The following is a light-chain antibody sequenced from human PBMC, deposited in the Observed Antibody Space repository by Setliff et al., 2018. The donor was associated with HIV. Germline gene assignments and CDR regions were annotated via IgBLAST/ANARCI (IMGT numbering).Light chain of an antibody. CDR1: SSDVGGYDY. V-gene: IGLV2-14*01. Sequence: CTGTSSDVGGYDYVSWYQQHPGKVPKLMLYEVGNRPSGVSNRFSGSKSGNTASLTISGLQAEDEADYYCCSYTSSTTLVFGTGTKVTVL. CDR3: CSYTSSTTLV. CDR2: EVG. J-gene: IGLJ1*01.